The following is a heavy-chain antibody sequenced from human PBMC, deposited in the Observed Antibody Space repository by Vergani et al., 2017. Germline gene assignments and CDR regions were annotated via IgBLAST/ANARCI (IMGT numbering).Heavy chain of an antibody. D-gene: IGHD5-12*01. J-gene: IGHJ4*02. CDR2: VSGSSATP. V-gene: IGHV3-23*01. CDR1: GFSFPGYA. CDR3: TKGSRGYTGYFFDY. Sequence: EVQLLDSGGGLVQPGGSLRLSCEASGFSFPGYAMSWVRQAPGKVLEWVSSVSGSSATPYYADSVKGRFIISRDNSKNKLHLQMISLSADDTAVYYCTKGSRGYTGYFFDYWGQGTLATVSS.